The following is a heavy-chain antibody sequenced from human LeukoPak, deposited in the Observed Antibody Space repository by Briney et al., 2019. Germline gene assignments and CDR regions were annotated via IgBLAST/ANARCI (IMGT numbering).Heavy chain of an antibody. CDR3: ARQERYFDWLLYYFDY. D-gene: IGHD3-9*01. J-gene: IGHJ4*02. V-gene: IGHV4-39*01. CDR1: GGSISSSSYY. Sequence: PSETLSPTCTVSGGSISSSSYYWGWIRQPPGKGLEWIGSIYYSGSTYYNPSLKSRVTISVDTSKNQFSLKLSSVTAADTAVYYCARQERYFDWLLYYFDYWGQGTLVTVSS. CDR2: IYYSGST.